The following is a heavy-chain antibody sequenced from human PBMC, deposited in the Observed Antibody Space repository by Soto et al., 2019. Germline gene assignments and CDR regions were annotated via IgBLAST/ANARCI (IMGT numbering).Heavy chain of an antibody. J-gene: IGHJ4*02. D-gene: IGHD3-9*01. Sequence: VQLVESGGTLVQPGGSLRLSCAASGFSVTSNYMTWVRQAPGKGLECVSVIYAGGNTYYPDSVKGRLTISSDNSKNTLFLEMNNLRAEDSAVSYCARVTTFYDILTSSYALNYFDYWGQGTRVTVSS. V-gene: IGHV3-53*01. CDR3: ARVTTFYDILTSSYALNYFDY. CDR1: GFSVTSNY. CDR2: IYAGGNT.